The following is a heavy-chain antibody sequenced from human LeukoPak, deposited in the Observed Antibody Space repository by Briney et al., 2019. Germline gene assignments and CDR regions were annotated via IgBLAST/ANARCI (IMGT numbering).Heavy chain of an antibody. CDR2: IHHSGSN. D-gene: IGHD5-18*01. CDR1: GWSFSGYY. CDR3: ASAAASDY. J-gene: IGHJ4*02. V-gene: IGHV4-34*01. Sequence: SETLSLTCAVSGWSFSGYYWRWIRQPPGKGLEWIGEIHHSGSNNYKPSLTRRVTTSVGTSKNQLSLTLSSVTAEDTAVCYCASAAASDYWGQGTLITVSS.